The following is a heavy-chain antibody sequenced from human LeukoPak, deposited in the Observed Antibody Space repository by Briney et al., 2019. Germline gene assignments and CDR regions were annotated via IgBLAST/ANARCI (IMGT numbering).Heavy chain of an antibody. CDR3: ARGPYYDFWSGYHIYYYYYMDV. CDR1: GGSFSGYY. V-gene: IGHV4-34*01. D-gene: IGHD3-3*01. J-gene: IGHJ6*03. Sequence: PSETLSLTCAVYGGSFSGYYWNWIRQPPGKGLEWIGEINHSGSTNYNPSLKSRVTISVDTSKNQFSLKLSSVTAADTAVYYCARGPYYDFWSGYHIYYYYYMDVWGKGTTVTVSS. CDR2: INHSGST.